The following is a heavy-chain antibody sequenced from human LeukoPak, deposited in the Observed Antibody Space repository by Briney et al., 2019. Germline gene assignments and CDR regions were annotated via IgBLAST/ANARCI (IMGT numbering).Heavy chain of an antibody. J-gene: IGHJ5*02. D-gene: IGHD3-9*01. CDR3: ARDRGGLRYFDWLSWFDP. CDR2: ISAYNGNT. Sequence: ASVKVSCKASGYTFTSYGSSWVRQAPGQGLEWMGWISAYNGNTNYAQKLQGRVTMTTDTSTSTAYMELRSLRSDDTAVYYCARDRGGLRYFDWLSWFDPWGQGTLVTVSS. V-gene: IGHV1-18*01. CDR1: GYTFTSYG.